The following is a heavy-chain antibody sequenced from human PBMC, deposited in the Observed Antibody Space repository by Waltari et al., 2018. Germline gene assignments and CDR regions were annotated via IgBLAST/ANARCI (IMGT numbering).Heavy chain of an antibody. V-gene: IGHV3-74*01. D-gene: IGHD2-15*01. J-gene: IGHJ4*02. CDR3: VRDFGGNLDS. CDR2: INPDGNTI. Sequence: EVQVVEPGGGFVQPGGSLRLSCAASRFTVSRYWMHWVRQAPVKGLVWVSRINPDGNTINYADSVRGRFTISRDSARNTLYLQMNSLRADDTAVYYCVRDFGGNLDSWGQGTLVTVSS. CDR1: RFTVSRYW.